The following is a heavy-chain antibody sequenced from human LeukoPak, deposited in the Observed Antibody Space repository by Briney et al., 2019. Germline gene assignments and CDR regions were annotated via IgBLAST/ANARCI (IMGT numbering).Heavy chain of an antibody. CDR2: INHSGST. D-gene: IGHD3-10*01. J-gene: IGHJ4*02. CDR3: ARVGPHYGSGSYYNDALDY. CDR1: GGSFSGYY. V-gene: IGHV4-34*01. Sequence: SETLSLTCAVYGGSFSGYYLSWIRQPPGKGLEWIGEINHSGSTNYNPSLKSRFTISVDTSKNQFSLKLSAVTAADPAVYYCARVGPHYGSGSYYNDALDYWGQGTLVTVSS.